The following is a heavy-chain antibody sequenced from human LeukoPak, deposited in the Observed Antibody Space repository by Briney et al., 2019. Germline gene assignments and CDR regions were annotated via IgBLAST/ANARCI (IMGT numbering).Heavy chain of an antibody. Sequence: GGSLRLSCSASGYTFSNYWMSWVCQAPGKGLEYVANIKQDGSETYHVDSVKGRFTISRDNAKNSLYLQMNSLRVEDTAVYYCARDQGILFFDSWGQGTLVTVSS. CDR2: IKQDGSET. D-gene: IGHD2-21*01. J-gene: IGHJ4*02. CDR1: GYTFSNYW. CDR3: ARDQGILFFDS. V-gene: IGHV3-7*01.